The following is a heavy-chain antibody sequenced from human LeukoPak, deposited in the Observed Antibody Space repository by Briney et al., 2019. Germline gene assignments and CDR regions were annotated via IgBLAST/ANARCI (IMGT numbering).Heavy chain of an antibody. D-gene: IGHD3-22*01. Sequence: GGSLRLSCAASGFTFSIYAMSWVRQAPGKGLQWVSSITSNGDGTYYADSVKGRFTISRDNSENMLYLQMNSLRVEDTAVYFCAKDRPNYYGSNGHYYRRDGDYWGQGTLVTVSS. CDR2: ITSNGDGT. CDR3: AKDRPNYYGSNGHYYRRDGDY. CDR1: GFTFSIYA. J-gene: IGHJ4*02. V-gene: IGHV3-23*01.